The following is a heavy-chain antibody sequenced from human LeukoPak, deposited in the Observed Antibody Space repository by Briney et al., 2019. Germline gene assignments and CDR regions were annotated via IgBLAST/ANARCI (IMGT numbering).Heavy chain of an antibody. Sequence: PGRSLRLSCAASGFTFSSYGMHWVRQAPGKGLEWVAVISYDGSNKYYADSVKGRFTISRDNSKNTLYLQMNSLRAEDTAVYYCARGQWELRAVIGYYYYYMDVWGKGTTVTVSS. CDR2: ISYDGSNK. J-gene: IGHJ6*03. CDR1: GFTFSSYG. V-gene: IGHV3-30*03. D-gene: IGHD1-26*01. CDR3: ARGQWELRAVIGYYYYYMDV.